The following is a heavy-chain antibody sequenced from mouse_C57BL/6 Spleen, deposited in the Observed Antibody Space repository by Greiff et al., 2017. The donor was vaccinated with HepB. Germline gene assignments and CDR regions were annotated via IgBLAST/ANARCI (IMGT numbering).Heavy chain of an antibody. CDR1: GYTFTDYN. CDR3: ARGDYDGPFAY. CDR2: INPNNGGT. D-gene: IGHD2-4*01. J-gene: IGHJ3*01. Sequence: VQLKQSGPELVKPGASVKIPCKASGYTFTDYNMDWVKQSHGKSLEWIGDINPNNGGTIYNQKFKGKATLTVDKSSSTAYMELRSLTSEDTAVYYCARGDYDGPFAYWGQGTLVTVSA. V-gene: IGHV1-18*01.